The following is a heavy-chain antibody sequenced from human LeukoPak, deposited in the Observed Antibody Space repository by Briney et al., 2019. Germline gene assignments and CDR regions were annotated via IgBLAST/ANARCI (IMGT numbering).Heavy chain of an antibody. Sequence: PSETLSLTCAVYGGSFSGYYWSWIRQPPGKGLEWIGEINHSGSTNYNPSLKSRVTISVDTSKNQFSLKLSSVTAADTAVYYCARGGDYGMDVWGKGTTVTISS. CDR1: GGSFSGYY. CDR2: INHSGST. J-gene: IGHJ6*04. CDR3: ARGGDYGMDV. V-gene: IGHV4-34*01.